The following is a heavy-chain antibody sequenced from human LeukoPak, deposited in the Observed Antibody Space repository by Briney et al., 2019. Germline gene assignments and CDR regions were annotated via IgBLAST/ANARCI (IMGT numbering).Heavy chain of an antibody. D-gene: IGHD3-10*01. CDR3: AKDKTLYGSGRTYFDY. Sequence: SGGSLRLSCATSGFTFSSYAMSWVRQAPGKGLEWVSAISGSGGSTYYADSVKGRFTISRDNSKNTLYLQMNSLRAEDTAVYYCAKDKTLYGSGRTYFDYWGQGTLVTVSS. CDR1: GFTFSSYA. J-gene: IGHJ4*02. V-gene: IGHV3-23*01. CDR2: ISGSGGST.